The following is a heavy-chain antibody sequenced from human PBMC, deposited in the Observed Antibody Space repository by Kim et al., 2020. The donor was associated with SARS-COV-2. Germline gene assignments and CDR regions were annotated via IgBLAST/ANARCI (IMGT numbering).Heavy chain of an antibody. CDR3: AVDPRQYSSSGSY. CDR2: INPSGSST. V-gene: IGHV1-46*01. D-gene: IGHD6-13*01. Sequence: ASVKVSCKASGYTFTSYYMHWVRQAPGQGLEWMGIINPSGSSTSYAQKFQGRVTMTRDTSTSTVYMELGSLRYEDTAVYYCAVDPRQYSSSGSYLGQGTPVNV. J-gene: IGHJ4*02. CDR1: GYTFTSYY.